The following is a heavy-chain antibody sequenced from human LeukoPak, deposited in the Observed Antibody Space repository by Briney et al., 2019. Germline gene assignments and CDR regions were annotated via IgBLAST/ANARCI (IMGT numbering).Heavy chain of an antibody. D-gene: IGHD3-22*01. V-gene: IGHV4-4*09. J-gene: IGHJ4*02. CDR3: ARHPDYYDTP. CDR1: GGSISSYY. CDR2: IYTSGST. Sequence: SETLSLTCTVSGGSISSYYWGWIRQPPGKGLEWNGYIYTSGSTNYNPSLKSRVTISVDTSKNQFSLKLSSVTAADTAVYYCARHPDYYDTPWGQGTLVTVSS.